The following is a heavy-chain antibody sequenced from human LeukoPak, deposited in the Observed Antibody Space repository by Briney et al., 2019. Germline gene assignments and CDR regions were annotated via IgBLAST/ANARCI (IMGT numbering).Heavy chain of an antibody. D-gene: IGHD6-13*01. CDR2: IYYSGST. Sequence: SETLSLTCTVSGGSISSSNYYWGWIRQPPGKGLEWIGSIYYSGSTYYNPSLKSRVTISVDTSKNQFSLKLSSVTAADTAVYYCARNEQLVPFDYWGQGTLVTVSS. CDR3: ARNEQLVPFDY. J-gene: IGHJ4*02. V-gene: IGHV4-39*01. CDR1: GGSISSSNYY.